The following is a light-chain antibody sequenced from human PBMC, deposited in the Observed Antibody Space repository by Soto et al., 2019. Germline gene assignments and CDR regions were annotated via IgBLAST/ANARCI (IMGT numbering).Light chain of an antibody. CDR3: LQHYSYPWT. Sequence: DIRMTQSPSSLSASVGDRVTITCRARQGIRIDLGWYQQKPGKAPKRLIYDASNLQSGVPSRFSGSGSGTEFTLTISSLQPEDFATYSCLQHYSYPWTFGQGTKVEVK. CDR1: QGIRID. J-gene: IGKJ1*01. CDR2: DAS. V-gene: IGKV1-17*01.